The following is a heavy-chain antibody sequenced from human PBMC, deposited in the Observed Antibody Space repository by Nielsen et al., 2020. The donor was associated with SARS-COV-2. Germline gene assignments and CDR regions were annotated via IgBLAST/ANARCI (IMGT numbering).Heavy chain of an antibody. V-gene: IGHV3-23*01. CDR1: GFTIANYA. Sequence: GESLKISCAAPGFTIANYAMSWVRQAPGKGLEWVSAISGSGGKTYYADSVKGRFTISRDNSKNTLYLQMNSLRAEDTAVYYCAKEMRELLRLFTSWGQGTLVTVSS. J-gene: IGHJ5*02. D-gene: IGHD1-26*01. CDR3: AKEMRELLRLFTS. CDR2: ISGSGGKT.